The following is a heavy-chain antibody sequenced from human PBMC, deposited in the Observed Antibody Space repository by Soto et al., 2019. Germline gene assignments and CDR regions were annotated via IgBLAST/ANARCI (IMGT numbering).Heavy chain of an antibody. Sequence: GASVKVSCKASGGTFSSYTISWVRQAPGQGLEWMGRIIPILGIANYAQKLQGRVTITADKSTSTAYMELSSLRSEDTAVYYCARDGYYDILTGYYMSDDYAFDIWGQGTMVTVSS. CDR1: GGTFSSYT. CDR3: ARDGYYDILTGYYMSDDYAFDI. D-gene: IGHD3-9*01. CDR2: IIPILGIA. V-gene: IGHV1-69*04. J-gene: IGHJ3*02.